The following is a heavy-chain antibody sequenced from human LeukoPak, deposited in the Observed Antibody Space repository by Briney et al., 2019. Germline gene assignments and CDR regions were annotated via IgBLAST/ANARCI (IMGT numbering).Heavy chain of an antibody. CDR3: GSARQWYYSGSGPTDNWFDP. CDR2: IYYSGST. CDR1: GGSISSGDYY. V-gene: IGHV4-30-4*01. D-gene: IGHD3-10*01. Sequence: SETLSLTCTVSGGSISSGDYYWRWIRQPPGKGLEWIGYIYYSGSTYYNPSLKSRVTISVDTSKNQFSLKLSSVTAADTAVYYCGSARQWYYSGSGPTDNWFDPWGQGTLVTVSS. J-gene: IGHJ5*02.